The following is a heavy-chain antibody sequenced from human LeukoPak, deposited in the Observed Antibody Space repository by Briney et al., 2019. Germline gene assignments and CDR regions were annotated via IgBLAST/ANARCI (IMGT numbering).Heavy chain of an antibody. J-gene: IGHJ4*02. D-gene: IGHD6-13*01. CDR3: ATSTAAAGTD. Sequence: GGSLRLPCAASGFTFSNLWMSWVRQAPGKGLKWVANIKQDGSEKYYVDSVKGRLTISRDNAQNSLYLQMNSLRAEDTAIYYCATSTAAAGTDWGQGTLVTVSS. V-gene: IGHV3-7*03. CDR1: GFTFSNLW. CDR2: IKQDGSEK.